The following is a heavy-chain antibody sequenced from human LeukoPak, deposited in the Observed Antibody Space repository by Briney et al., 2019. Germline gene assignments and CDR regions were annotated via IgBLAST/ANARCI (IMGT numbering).Heavy chain of an antibody. Sequence: GGSLRLSCAASGFTFSSYWMSWVRQAPGKGLEWVANIKQDGSEKYYVNSVKGRFTISRDNAKNSLYLEMNSLRAEDTAVYYCARDRYYGSGRPPFDYWGQGTLVTVSS. J-gene: IGHJ4*02. CDR3: ARDRYYGSGRPPFDY. CDR1: GFTFSSYW. D-gene: IGHD3-10*01. CDR2: IKQDGSEK. V-gene: IGHV3-7*01.